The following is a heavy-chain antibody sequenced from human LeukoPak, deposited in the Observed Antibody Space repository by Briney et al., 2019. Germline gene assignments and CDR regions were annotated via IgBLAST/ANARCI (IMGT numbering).Heavy chain of an antibody. V-gene: IGHV4-34*01. D-gene: IGHD5-12*01. Sequence: SETLSLTCAVYGGSFSGYYWSWIRQPPGKGLEWIGEINHSGSTNYNPSLKSRVTISADTSKNQFSLKLSSVTAADTAVYYCARVLRYSGYPTDYYYYGMDVWGQGTTVTVSS. J-gene: IGHJ6*02. CDR1: GGSFSGYY. CDR3: ARVLRYSGYPTDYYYYGMDV. CDR2: INHSGST.